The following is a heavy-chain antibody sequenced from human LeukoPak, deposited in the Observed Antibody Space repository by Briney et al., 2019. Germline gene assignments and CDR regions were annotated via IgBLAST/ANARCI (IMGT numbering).Heavy chain of an antibody. J-gene: IGHJ4*02. Sequence: PSETLSLTCTVSSGSINNNTFYWGWVRQPPGRGLEWLGSLYCSGSTYYNPSLKSRTAISVDTSKNHFSLKMRSVTAADTAVYYCARRSDSGSDDGEDYFDNWGQGTLVTVSS. V-gene: IGHV4-39*02. CDR1: SGSINNNTFY. CDR3: ARRSDSGSDDGEDYFDN. CDR2: LYCSGST. D-gene: IGHD1-26*01.